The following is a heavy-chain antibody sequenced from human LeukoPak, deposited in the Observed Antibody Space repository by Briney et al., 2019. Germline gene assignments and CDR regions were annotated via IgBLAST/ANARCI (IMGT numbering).Heavy chain of an antibody. Sequence: GASVKVSCKASGYTFTGYYMHWVRQAPGQGLEWMGWINPNSGGTNYAQKFQGRVTMTRDTSISTAYMELSRLRSDDTAVYYCAREREFYGNLKYFQHWGQGTLVTVSS. CDR1: GYTFTGYY. J-gene: IGHJ1*01. CDR2: INPNSGGT. CDR3: AREREFYGNLKYFQH. D-gene: IGHD1-14*01. V-gene: IGHV1-2*02.